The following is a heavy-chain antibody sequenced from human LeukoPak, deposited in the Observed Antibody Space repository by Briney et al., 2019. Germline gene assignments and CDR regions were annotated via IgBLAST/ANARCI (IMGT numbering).Heavy chain of an antibody. CDR1: GYTFTSYA. V-gene: IGHV1-3*01. CDR2: INAGNGNT. J-gene: IGHJ5*02. D-gene: IGHD3-3*01. Sequence: ASVKVSCKASGYTFTSYAMHWVRQAPGQRLEWMGWINAGNGNTKYSQKFQGRVTITRDTSASTAYMELSSLRSEDTAVYYCARSPHYDLWSGEDFNWFDPWGQGTLVTVSS. CDR3: ARSPHYDLWSGEDFNWFDP.